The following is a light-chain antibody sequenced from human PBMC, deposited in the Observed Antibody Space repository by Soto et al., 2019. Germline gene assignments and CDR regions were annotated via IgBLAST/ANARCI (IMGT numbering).Light chain of an antibody. Sequence: QSALTQPRSVSGSPGQSVTISCTGTSSDVGAYNYVSWYQQHPGKAPKFMIYDVSKRPSGVPDRFSGSKSGNTASLTISGLQAEDEADYYCCSYAGTYSYVFGSGTQLTVL. CDR3: CSYAGTYSYV. J-gene: IGLJ7*01. CDR2: DVS. CDR1: SSDVGAYNY. V-gene: IGLV2-11*01.